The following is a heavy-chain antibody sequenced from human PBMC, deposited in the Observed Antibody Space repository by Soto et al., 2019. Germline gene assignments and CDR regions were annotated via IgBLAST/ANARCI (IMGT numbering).Heavy chain of an antibody. V-gene: IGHV3-30*18. CDR2: ISYDGSNK. Sequence: ESGGGVVQPGRSLRLSCAASGFTFSSYGMHWVRQAPGKGLEWVAVISYDGSNKYYADSVKGRFTISRDNSKNTLYLQMNSLRAEDTAVYYCAKDEATYGMDVRGQGTTVTVSS. J-gene: IGHJ6*02. D-gene: IGHD5-12*01. CDR1: GFTFSSYG. CDR3: AKDEATYGMDV.